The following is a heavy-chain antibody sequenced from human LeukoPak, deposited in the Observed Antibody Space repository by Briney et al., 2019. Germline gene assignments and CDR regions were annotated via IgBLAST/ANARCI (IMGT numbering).Heavy chain of an antibody. V-gene: IGHV1-8*01. J-gene: IGHJ4*02. CDR3: ARGVRAAAGAFDY. D-gene: IGHD6-13*01. CDR1: GYTFTSYD. CDR2: MNPNSGNT. Sequence: ASMKVSCKASGYTFTSYDINWVRQATGQGLEWMGWMNPNSGNTGCAQKFQGRVTMTRNTSISTAYMELSSLRSEDTAVYYCARGVRAAAGAFDYWGQGTLVTVSS.